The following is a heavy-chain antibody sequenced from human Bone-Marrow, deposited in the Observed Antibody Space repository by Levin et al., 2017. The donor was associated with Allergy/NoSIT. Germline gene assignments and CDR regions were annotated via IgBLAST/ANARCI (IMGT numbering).Heavy chain of an antibody. CDR1: GGSLSVYH. V-gene: IGHV4-34*01. CDR2: INHSGST. J-gene: IGHJ4*02. D-gene: IGHD4/OR15-4a*01. CDR3: AQCAWVPFDF. Sequence: SETLSLTCAASGGSLSVYHWSWIRQPPGQGLEWIGEINHSGSTKYNPSLKSRLTMSVDTSKSQFSLNLASVTAADTAVYDSAQCAWVPFDFWGQGSLVTVSS.